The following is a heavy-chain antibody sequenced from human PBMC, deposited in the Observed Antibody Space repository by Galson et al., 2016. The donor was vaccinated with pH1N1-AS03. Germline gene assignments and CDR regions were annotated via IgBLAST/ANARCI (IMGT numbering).Heavy chain of an antibody. V-gene: IGHV4-39*01. D-gene: IGHD5-24*01. Sequence: ETLSLTCSVSGDSMDSSSYHWGWIRQPPGKGLEWIGTVYYSGRTYYNPSLNRRVTISVDVSRRHFSLKLKSVSATDTGVYYCARQATPEGWLHYTWSDPWGQGTLVTVSS. CDR1: GDSMDSSSYH. J-gene: IGHJ5*02. CDR3: ARQATPEGWLHYTWSDP. CDR2: VYYSGRT.